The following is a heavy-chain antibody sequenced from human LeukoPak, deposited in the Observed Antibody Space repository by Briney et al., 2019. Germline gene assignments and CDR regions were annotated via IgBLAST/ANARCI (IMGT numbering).Heavy chain of an antibody. Sequence: GGSLRLSCAASGFTFSSYEMNWVRQAPGKGLDWVSYISSSGSTIYYADSVKGRFTISRDNAKNSLYLQMNSLRAEDTAVYYCARGPQIVVVPASVDVWGKGTTVTVSS. CDR3: ARGPQIVVVPASVDV. J-gene: IGHJ6*04. CDR2: ISSSGSTI. D-gene: IGHD2-2*01. CDR1: GFTFSSYE. V-gene: IGHV3-48*03.